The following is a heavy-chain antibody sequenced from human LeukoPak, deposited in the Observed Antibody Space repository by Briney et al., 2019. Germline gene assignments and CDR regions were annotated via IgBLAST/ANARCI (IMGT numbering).Heavy chain of an antibody. CDR1: GYTFTGYY. CDR2: INPNSGGT. D-gene: IGHD6-6*01. J-gene: IGHJ4*02. V-gene: IGHV1-2*02. CDR3: ARDKRRSYSSSSAFDY. Sequence: ASVKVSCKASGYTFTGYYMHWVRPAPGQGLGWMGWINPNSGGTNYAQKFQGRVTMTRDTSISTAYMELSRLRSDDTAVYYCARDKRRSYSSSSAFDYWGQGTLVTASS.